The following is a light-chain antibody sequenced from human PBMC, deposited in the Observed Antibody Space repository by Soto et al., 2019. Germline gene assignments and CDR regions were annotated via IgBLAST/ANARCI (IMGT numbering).Light chain of an antibody. CDR3: QQYNNWPPST. CDR2: GAS. CDR1: QSVSSN. V-gene: IGKV3-15*01. J-gene: IGKJ1*01. Sequence: EIVMTQSPATLSVSPGERATLSCRASQSVSSNLAWYQQKPGQAPRLLIYGASTRATGIPARFSGSGSGTEFTLTISSLQSEDFPVYYCQQYNNWPPSTFGQGTNVEIK.